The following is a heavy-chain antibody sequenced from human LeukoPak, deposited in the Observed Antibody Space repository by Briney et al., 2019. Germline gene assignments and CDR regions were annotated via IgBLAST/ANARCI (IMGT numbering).Heavy chain of an antibody. CDR1: GYTFTTSG. D-gene: IGHD6-13*01. J-gene: IGHJ5*02. Sequence: ASVKVSCKAYGYTFTTSGTSWVRQAPGQGLEWMGWISGYNGNTDYAQKFQGRVTMTTDISTSTAYMELRSLRSDDTAVYYCARDVAAAGVDPWGQGTLVIVSS. V-gene: IGHV1-18*01. CDR3: ARDVAAAGVDP. CDR2: ISGYNGNT.